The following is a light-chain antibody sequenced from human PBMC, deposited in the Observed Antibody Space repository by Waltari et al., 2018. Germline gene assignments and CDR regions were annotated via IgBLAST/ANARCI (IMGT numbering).Light chain of an antibody. CDR2: GAS. Sequence: EITMTQSPATLSVSPGERATLSCRASQSVGSNLAWYQQKPGQAPRPLMSGASPRATGFPARFSGSGSGTEFTLTIDSMQSEDFAVYFCQQYHNWPRTFGQGTKVEI. J-gene: IGKJ1*01. CDR1: QSVGSN. V-gene: IGKV3-15*01. CDR3: QQYHNWPRT.